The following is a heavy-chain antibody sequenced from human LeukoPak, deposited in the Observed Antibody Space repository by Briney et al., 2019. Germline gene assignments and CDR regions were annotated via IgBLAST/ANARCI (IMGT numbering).Heavy chain of an antibody. CDR1: GYSISSGYY. V-gene: IGHV4-38-2*02. CDR2: IYHSGST. D-gene: IGHD3-10*01. CDR3: ARDPTALLWFGELSSSPIY. Sequence: SETLSLTCTVSGYSISSGYYWGWIRQPPGKGLEWIGSIYHSGSTYYNPSLKSRVTISVDTSKNQFSLKLSSVTAADTAVYYCARDPTALLWFGELSSSPIYWGQGTLVTVSS. J-gene: IGHJ4*02.